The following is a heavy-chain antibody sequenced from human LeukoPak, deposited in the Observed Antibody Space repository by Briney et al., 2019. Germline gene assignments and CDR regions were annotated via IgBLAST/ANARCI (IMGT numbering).Heavy chain of an antibody. CDR3: ARVLDLYAFDI. CDR1: GGSISSYY. D-gene: IGHD2-2*03. J-gene: IGHJ3*02. CDR2: IYYSGST. V-gene: IGHV4-59*01. Sequence: XETLSLTCTVSGGSISSYYWSWIRQPPGKGLEWIGYIYYSGSTNYNPSLKSRVTISVDTSKNQFSLKLSSVTAADTAVYYCARVLDLYAFDIWGQGTMVTVSS.